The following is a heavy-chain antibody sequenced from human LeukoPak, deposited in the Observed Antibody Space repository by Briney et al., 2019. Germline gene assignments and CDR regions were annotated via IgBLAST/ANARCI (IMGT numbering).Heavy chain of an antibody. CDR2: ISYNGST. J-gene: IGHJ5*02. Sequence: SQRLSLACPLAGGSVSSYYSSWIRQPAGNGIGWIACISYNGSTKYNPYLKRRVTISGDTSKSQLSLNLSYVTAADTAVYYCAREPGLDSSGYLHWFDPWGQGTLVTVPS. CDR1: GGSVSSYY. D-gene: IGHD3-22*01. V-gene: IGHV4-59*02. CDR3: AREPGLDSSGYLHWFDP.